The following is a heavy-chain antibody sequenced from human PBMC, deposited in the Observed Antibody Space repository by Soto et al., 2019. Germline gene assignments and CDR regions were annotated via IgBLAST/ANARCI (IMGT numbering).Heavy chain of an antibody. CDR1: GFTFSNYW. CDR3: TRAQTTGWYVSY. D-gene: IGHD6-19*01. J-gene: IGHJ4*02. Sequence: PGGSLRLSCAVSGFTFSNYWMSWVRQAPGKGLEWVANIKQDGSEKYYVDSVKGRFTISRDNAKSSLYLQLNSLRAEDTAVYYCTRAQTTGWYVSYWGQGTLVTVSS. V-gene: IGHV3-7*01. CDR2: IKQDGSEK.